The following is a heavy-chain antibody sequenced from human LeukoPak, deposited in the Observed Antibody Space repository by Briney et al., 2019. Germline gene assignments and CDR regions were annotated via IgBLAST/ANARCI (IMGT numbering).Heavy chain of an antibody. CDR3: ARVGGYDFLPVYYARFDY. Sequence: ASVKVSCKASGYTFTSYAMNWVRQAPGQGLEWMGWINTNTGNPTYAQGFTGRFVFSLDTSVSTAYLQICSLKAEDTAVYYCARVGGYDFLPVYYARFDYWAQETLVTVSS. D-gene: IGHD3-9*01. CDR1: GYTFTSYA. J-gene: IGHJ4*02. CDR2: INTNTGNP. V-gene: IGHV7-4-1*01.